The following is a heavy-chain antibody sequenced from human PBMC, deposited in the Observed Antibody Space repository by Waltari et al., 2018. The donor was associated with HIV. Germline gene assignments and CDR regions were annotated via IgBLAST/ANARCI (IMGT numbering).Heavy chain of an antibody. Sequence: QVQLVQSGAEVKKPGSSVKVSCKASGGTFSSYVISWVRQAPGQGLEWMGGIIPNFGTANYAQEFQGRVTITADESTGTAYMGLNRLRSEDTAVYYWAGGVVTATTDGWGQGTTVTVSS. D-gene: IGHD2-2*01. CDR2: IIPNFGTA. CDR3: AGGVVTATTDG. V-gene: IGHV1-69*01. CDR1: GGTFSSYV. J-gene: IGHJ6*02.